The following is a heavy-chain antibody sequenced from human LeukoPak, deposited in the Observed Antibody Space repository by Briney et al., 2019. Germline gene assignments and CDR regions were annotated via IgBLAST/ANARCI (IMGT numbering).Heavy chain of an antibody. CDR2: TGSTGVST. D-gene: IGHD2-2*01. J-gene: IGHJ4*02. Sequence: PGGSLRLSCAASGFTFSSYAMNWVRQAPGKGLEWVSGTGSTGVSTFYADSVKGRSTVSRDNSKNTLSLQMNSLRAEDTAVYYCAKDPGVVPAHYFDYWGQGTLVTVSS. V-gene: IGHV3-23*01. CDR3: AKDPGVVPAHYFDY. CDR1: GFTFSSYA.